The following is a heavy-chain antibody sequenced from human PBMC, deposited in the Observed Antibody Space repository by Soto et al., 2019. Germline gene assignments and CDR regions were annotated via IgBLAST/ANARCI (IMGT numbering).Heavy chain of an antibody. Sequence: QVQLVQSGAEVKKPGASVKVSCKASGYTFTSYGISWVRQAPGQGLEWMGWISAYNGNTKYAQKRQXXXTXXTATSTSTAYMELRSLRSDDTAVYYCARRAPPMDVWGQGTTVTVSS. CDR2: ISAYNGNT. CDR3: ARRAPPMDV. CDR1: GYTFTSYG. V-gene: IGHV1-18*01. J-gene: IGHJ6*02.